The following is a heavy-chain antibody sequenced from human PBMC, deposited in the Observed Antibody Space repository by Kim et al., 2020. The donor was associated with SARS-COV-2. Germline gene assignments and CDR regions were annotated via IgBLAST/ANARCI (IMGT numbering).Heavy chain of an antibody. V-gene: IGHV5-51*01. CDR1: GYSFTSYW. D-gene: IGHD6-19*01. J-gene: IGHJ4*02. Sequence: GESLKISCKGSGYSFTSYWIGWVRQMPGKGLEWMGIIYPGESDTRYSPSFQGQVTISADKSISTAYLQWSSLKASDTAMYYCARSQTYSSGWYALDYWGQVTLVTVSS. CDR2: IYPGESDT. CDR3: ARSQTYSSGWYALDY.